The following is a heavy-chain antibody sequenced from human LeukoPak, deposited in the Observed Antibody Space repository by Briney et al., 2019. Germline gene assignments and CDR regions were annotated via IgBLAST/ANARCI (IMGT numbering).Heavy chain of an antibody. CDR1: GGSISSGRYY. D-gene: IGHD6-13*01. CDR2: IYYSGST. Sequence: SSETLSLTCTVSGGSISSGRYYWSWIRQHPGKGLEWIGYIYYSGSTYYNPSLKSRVTISVDTSKNQFSLKLSSVTAADTAVYYCARAQAAAGNSLDYWGQGTLVTVSS. J-gene: IGHJ4*02. V-gene: IGHV4-31*03. CDR3: ARAQAAAGNSLDY.